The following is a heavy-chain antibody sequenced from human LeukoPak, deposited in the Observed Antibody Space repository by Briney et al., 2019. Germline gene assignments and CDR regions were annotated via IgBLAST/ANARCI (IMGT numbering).Heavy chain of an antibody. J-gene: IGHJ6*03. CDR1: GFTFSIYD. D-gene: IGHD3-10*01. V-gene: IGHV3-30*02. CDR3: ARGRGSGTTYYMDV. Sequence: PGGSLRLSCAASGFTFSIYDIHWVRQAPGKGLEWVASIRFDGGNKYYAESVKGRVTISRDNSKNTLYLQMNSLRPEDTAVFYCARGRGSGTTYYMDVWGKGTTVTISS. CDR2: IRFDGGNK.